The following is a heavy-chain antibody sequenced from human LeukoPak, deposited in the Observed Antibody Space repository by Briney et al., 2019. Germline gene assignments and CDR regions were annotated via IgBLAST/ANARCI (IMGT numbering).Heavy chain of an antibody. D-gene: IGHD3-22*01. J-gene: IGHJ4*02. Sequence: ASVKVSCKASGYTFTGYYIHWVRQAPGQGLEWMGWINPNSGDTNYAQKFQGRVTMTRDTSISTAYMDLSSLRSDDTAVYYCARDWGSYYYESGTYYYFDYWGQGTLVTVSS. V-gene: IGHV1-2*02. CDR1: GYTFTGYY. CDR2: INPNSGDT. CDR3: ARDWGSYYYESGTYYYFDY.